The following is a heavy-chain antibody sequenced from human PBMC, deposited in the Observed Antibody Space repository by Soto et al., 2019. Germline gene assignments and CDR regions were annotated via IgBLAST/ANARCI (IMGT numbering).Heavy chain of an antibody. CDR2: IIPTFGTA. CDR3: ARPSCGAAVYDYGMDV. Sequence: QVQLVQSGAEVKKPGSSVKVSCKASAGTFSSYTISWVRQAPGQGLEWMGGIIPTFGTADYAQKFQVRVTITADESTSTFYWELSSLRSDDTALYYCARPSCGAAVYDYGMDVWGQGTSGSVSS. V-gene: IGHV1-69*12. J-gene: IGHJ6*02. D-gene: IGHD2-21*01. CDR1: AGTFSSYT.